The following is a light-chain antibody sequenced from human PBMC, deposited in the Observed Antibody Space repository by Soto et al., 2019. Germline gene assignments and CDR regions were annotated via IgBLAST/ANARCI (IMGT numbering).Light chain of an antibody. Sequence: EIVLTQSPGTLSLSPGERATLSCRASQSVSSSYLAWYQQKPGPAPRLLIYGASSRATGIPDRFSGSGSGTDFTLTISILEPEDSAVYYCQQYGSSPYTFGQGTKLEIK. J-gene: IGKJ2*01. CDR2: GAS. CDR1: QSVSSSY. V-gene: IGKV3-20*01. CDR3: QQYGSSPYT.